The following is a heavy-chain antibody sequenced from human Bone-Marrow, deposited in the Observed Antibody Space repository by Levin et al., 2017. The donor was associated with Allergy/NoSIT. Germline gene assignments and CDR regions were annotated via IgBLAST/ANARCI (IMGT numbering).Heavy chain of an antibody. Sequence: SETLSLTCTVSGGSISSYYWSWIRQPAGKGLEWIGRIYTSGSTNYNPSLKSRLIISVDTSKNQFSLKLSSVTAADTAVYYWARDRRLLEGWFDPWGQGTLVTVSS. D-gene: IGHD3-3*01. CDR1: GGSISSYY. CDR3: ARDRRLLEGWFDP. V-gene: IGHV4-4*07. J-gene: IGHJ5*02. CDR2: IYTSGST.